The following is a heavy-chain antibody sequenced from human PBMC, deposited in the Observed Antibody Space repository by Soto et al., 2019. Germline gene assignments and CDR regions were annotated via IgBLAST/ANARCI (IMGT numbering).Heavy chain of an antibody. CDR3: ARGMAEGGAFDI. CDR2: IIPIFGKA. D-gene: IGHD2-8*01. J-gene: IGHJ3*02. Sequence: QVQLVQSGAEVKKPGSSVKVSCKASGGTFSSYAISWVRQAPGQGLEWMGGIIPIFGKANYAQKFPGRVTITADESTSTAYMELSSLGSEDTDVYYWARGMAEGGAFDIWGQETMVTVSS. CDR1: GGTFSSYA. V-gene: IGHV1-69*01.